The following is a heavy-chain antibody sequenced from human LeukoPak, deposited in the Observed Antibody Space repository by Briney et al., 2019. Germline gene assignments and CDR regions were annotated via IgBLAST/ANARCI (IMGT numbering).Heavy chain of an antibody. J-gene: IGHJ5*02. V-gene: IGHV1-2*02. CDR3: ARADRLHGGPYLIGP. D-gene: IGHD2-21*01. CDR1: GYSFTDYY. CDR2: INPNSGGT. Sequence: ASVKVSCKTSGYSFTDYYMHWVRQAPGLGLEWMGWINPNSGGTSAAQKFQGRVTMTRDTSITTVYMEVSWLTSGDTAIYYCARADRLHGGPYLIGPWGQGTLVTVSS.